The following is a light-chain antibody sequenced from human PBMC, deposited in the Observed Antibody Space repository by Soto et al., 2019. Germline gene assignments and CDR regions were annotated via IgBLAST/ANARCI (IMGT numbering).Light chain of an antibody. J-gene: IGKJ3*01. CDR3: QQYGSSPLFP. CDR1: QSVSSRY. V-gene: IGKV3-20*01. Sequence: EIVLTQSPGTLSLSPGERATLSCRASQSVSSRYLAWYQQKPGQAPRLLIYGASSRASGIPDRFSGSGSGTYFPHTTSRLEHEDFALYYCQQYGSSPLFPFGPRTKLDIQ. CDR2: GAS.